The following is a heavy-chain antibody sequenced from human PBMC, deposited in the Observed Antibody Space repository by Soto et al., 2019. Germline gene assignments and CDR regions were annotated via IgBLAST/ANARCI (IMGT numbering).Heavy chain of an antibody. CDR2: INHSGST. V-gene: IGHV4-34*01. D-gene: IGHD3-3*01. Sequence: SETLSLTCAVYGGSFSGYYWSWIRQPPGKGLEWIGEINHSGSTNYNPSLKSRVTISVDTSKNQFSLKLSSVTAADTAVYYCARVTIFGWGLHTYYFDDRGQGTLVTVSS. J-gene: IGHJ4*02. CDR3: ARVTIFGWGLHTYYFDD. CDR1: GGSFSGYY.